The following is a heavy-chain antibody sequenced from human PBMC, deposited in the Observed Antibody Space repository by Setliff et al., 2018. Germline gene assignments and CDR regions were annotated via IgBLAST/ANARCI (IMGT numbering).Heavy chain of an antibody. Sequence: PSETLSLTCTVSDVSISSSSFYWAWIRQPPGKGLEWIGNIYTSGSTNFNPSLKSRVTISVDTSKNQFSLKLNSVTATDTAVYYCARGITYYSDSSGYYYGAVGAFNIWGQGTMVTVSS. CDR2: IYTSGST. CDR1: DVSISSSSFY. V-gene: IGHV4-39*07. J-gene: IGHJ3*02. CDR3: ARGITYYSDSSGYYYGAVGAFNI. D-gene: IGHD3-22*01.